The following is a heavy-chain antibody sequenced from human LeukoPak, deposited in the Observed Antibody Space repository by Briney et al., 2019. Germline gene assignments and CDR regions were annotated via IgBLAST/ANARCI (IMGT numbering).Heavy chain of an antibody. D-gene: IGHD4-17*01. CDR3: ARGDGDYEGT. V-gene: IGHV1-69*13. CDR2: IIPIFGTA. CDR1: GYTFTSCA. Sequence: ASVKVSCKASGYTFTSCAIHWVRQAPGQRLEWMGGIIPIFGTANYAQKFQGRVTITADESTSTAYMELSSLRSEDTAVYYCARGDGDYEGTWGQGTLVTVSS. J-gene: IGHJ4*02.